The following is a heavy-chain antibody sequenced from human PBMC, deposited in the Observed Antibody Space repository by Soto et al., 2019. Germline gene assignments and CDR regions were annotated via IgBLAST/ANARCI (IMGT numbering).Heavy chain of an antibody. CDR3: ARKPRGYSSSPEAFDI. J-gene: IGHJ3*02. CDR1: GGSISIYY. D-gene: IGHD6-13*01. CDR2: IYYSGST. Sequence: SETLSLTCTVSGGSISIYYWSWIRHPPGKGLEWIGYIYYSGSTNYNPSLKSRVTISVDTSKNQFSLKLSSVTAADTAVYYCARKPRGYSSSPEAFDIWGQGTMVTVSS. V-gene: IGHV4-59*01.